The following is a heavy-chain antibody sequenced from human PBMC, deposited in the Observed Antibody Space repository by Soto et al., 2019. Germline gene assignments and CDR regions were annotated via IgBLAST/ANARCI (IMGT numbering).Heavy chain of an antibody. V-gene: IGHV1-69*02. D-gene: IGHD2-21*01. J-gene: IGHJ4*02. CDR2: FIPILDMA. CDR3: AITYCRDNSCPRDFDF. CDR1: GGTFNTYT. Sequence: QVQVVQSGAEVKKPESSVKVSCKPSGGTFNTYTVNWVRLAPGHGLEWMGRFIPILDMANYAQKFQDRVTITAVRSTFTAYRELNSLTSDDTAVYYCAITYCRDNSCPRDFDFWGPGTRVTVSS.